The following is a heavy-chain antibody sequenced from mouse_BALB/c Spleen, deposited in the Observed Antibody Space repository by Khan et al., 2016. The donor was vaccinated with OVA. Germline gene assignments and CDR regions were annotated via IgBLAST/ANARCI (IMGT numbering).Heavy chain of an antibody. CDR3: TTVFAY. CDR1: GFTFSNYW. J-gene: IGHJ3*01. V-gene: IGHV6-6*02. CDR2: IRLKSNNYAT. Sequence: EVKLEESGGGLVQPGGSMKLSCVASGFTFSNYWMNWVRQSPEKGLEWVAEIRLKSNNYATHYAESVKGRFTISRDDSKSSVYLQMNNLRAEDTGIYYCTTVFAYWGQGTLVTVSA.